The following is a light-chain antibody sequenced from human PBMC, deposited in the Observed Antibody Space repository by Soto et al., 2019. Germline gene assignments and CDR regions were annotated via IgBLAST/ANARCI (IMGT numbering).Light chain of an antibody. V-gene: IGKV3-20*01. J-gene: IGKJ1*01. Sequence: EIVLTQSPGTLSLSPGERATLSCRASQSLTNNYFAWYQQKPGRALRLLIDGASTRATGIPDRFSGSGSGKDFTLTSSRLEPEDVAVYYCQQYEAVVTFGQGTKVEI. CDR2: GAS. CDR3: QQYEAVVT. CDR1: QSLTNNY.